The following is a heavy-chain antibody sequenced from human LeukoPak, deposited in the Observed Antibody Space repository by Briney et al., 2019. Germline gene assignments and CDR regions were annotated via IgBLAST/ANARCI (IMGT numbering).Heavy chain of an antibody. CDR1: GYTFTGYY. J-gene: IGHJ3*02. V-gene: IGHV1-2*02. CDR3: ASGRTYCGGDCLPSDAFDI. Sequence: ALVKVSCKASGYTFTGYYMHWVRQAPGQGLEWMGWINPNSGGTNYAQKFQGRVTMTRDTSISTAYMELSRLRSDDTAVYYCASGRTYCGGDCLPSDAFDIWGQGTMVTVSS. CDR2: INPNSGGT. D-gene: IGHD2-21*01.